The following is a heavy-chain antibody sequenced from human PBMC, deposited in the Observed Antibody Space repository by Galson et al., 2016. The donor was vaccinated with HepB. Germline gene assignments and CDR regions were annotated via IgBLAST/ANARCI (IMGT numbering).Heavy chain of an antibody. CDR1: DGSISSGDYF. V-gene: IGHV4-30-4*08. D-gene: IGHD1-26*01. CDR3: AREGATRSFDS. CDR2: IYHTGTT. Sequence: TLSLTCTVSDGSISSGDYFWSWIRQAPGKGLEWIGYIYHTGTTYYNPSLTSLFIRSLDTPKNQFSLKLTSVTAADTAVYFCAREGATRSFDSWGQGTLVTVSS. J-gene: IGHJ4*02.